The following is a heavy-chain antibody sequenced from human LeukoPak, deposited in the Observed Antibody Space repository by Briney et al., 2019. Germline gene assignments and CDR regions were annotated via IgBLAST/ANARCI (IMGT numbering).Heavy chain of an antibody. V-gene: IGHV4-59*01. J-gene: IGHJ4*02. D-gene: IGHD3-22*01. CDR2: IYYSGST. CDR3: ARVTGYMIEDYFDY. Sequence: KSSETLSLTCTVSGGSFSTYYWSWIRQPPGKGLEWIGYIYYSGSTNYNPSLQSRVTISVDTSKNQFSLRLSSVTAADTAMYYCARVTGYMIEDYFDYWGQGTLVTVSS. CDR1: GGSFSTYY.